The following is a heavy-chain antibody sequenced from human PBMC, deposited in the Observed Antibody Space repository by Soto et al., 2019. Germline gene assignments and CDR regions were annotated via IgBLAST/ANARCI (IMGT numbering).Heavy chain of an antibody. CDR1: GGTFSSYA. J-gene: IGHJ3*02. CDR2: IIPIFGTA. CDR3: ARSDYYDSSGYYEAADAFDI. V-gene: IGHV1-69*12. D-gene: IGHD3-22*01. Sequence: QVQLVQSGAEVKKPGSSVKVSCKASGGTFSSYAISWVRQAPGQGLEWMGGIIPIFGTANYAQKFQGRVTITADESTSTDYMELSSMRSEDTAVYYCARSDYYDSSGYYEAADAFDIWGQGTMVTVSS.